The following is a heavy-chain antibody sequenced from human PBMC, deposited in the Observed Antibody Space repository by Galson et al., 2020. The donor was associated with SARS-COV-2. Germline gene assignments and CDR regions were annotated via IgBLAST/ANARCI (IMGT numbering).Heavy chain of an antibody. V-gene: IGHV2-70*11. CDR3: ARSRAYCSGGICYDFYYYGMDV. D-gene: IGHD2-15*01. J-gene: IGHJ6*02. Sequence: SGPTLVTPTQTLTLTCSFSGFSLSTSGMCVSWIRQPPGKAPEWLASIDWDDDTKFSTSLKTRLTISKDASKNQVVLTMTNVDPVDTATYYCARSRAYCSGGICYDFYYYGMDVRGRGTTVTVSS. CDR1: GFSLSTSGMC. CDR2: IDWDDDT.